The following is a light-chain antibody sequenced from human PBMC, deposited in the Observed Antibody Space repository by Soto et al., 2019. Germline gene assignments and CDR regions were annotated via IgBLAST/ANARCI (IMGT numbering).Light chain of an antibody. CDR2: GVY. Sequence: IVLTQSPGTLSLSPGETATLSWRASLTGNNNYLAWYQHKSGQAPRLLVYGVYPRATGIPDRFTGSGSGTEVTLTVKRLEPEDSAVYFCQHYGYSRWTFGQGTKVEIK. CDR1: LTGNNNY. CDR3: QHYGYSRWT. J-gene: IGKJ1*01. V-gene: IGKV3-20*01.